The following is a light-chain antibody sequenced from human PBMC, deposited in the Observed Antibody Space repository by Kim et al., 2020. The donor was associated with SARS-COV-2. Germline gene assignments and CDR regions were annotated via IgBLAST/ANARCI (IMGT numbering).Light chain of an antibody. CDR1: SSNLGTNS. J-gene: IGLJ3*02. Sequence: QSVLTQPPSVSGTPGQRVIISCSGSSSNLGTNSVHWYQQFPGTAPEVLIYKNNQRPSGVPDRFSGSKSGTSASLAISGLQSEDEGDYYCAGWDDSLNAEVFGGGTQLTVL. CDR2: KNN. V-gene: IGLV1-44*01. CDR3: AGWDDSLNAEV.